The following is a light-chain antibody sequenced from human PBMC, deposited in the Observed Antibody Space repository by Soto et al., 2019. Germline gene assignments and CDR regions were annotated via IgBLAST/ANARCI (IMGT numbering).Light chain of an antibody. Sequence: EIVMTQSPATLSVSRGERATLSCRASQSVSSNYLAWFQQKPGQVPRLLIYAASSRATGIPDRFSGSGSGTDFTLTISSLEPEDSAVYYCQQRNVWPPVTFGQGTRLENK. CDR1: QSVSSNY. CDR2: AAS. J-gene: IGKJ5*01. CDR3: QQRNVWPPVT. V-gene: IGKV3D-20*02.